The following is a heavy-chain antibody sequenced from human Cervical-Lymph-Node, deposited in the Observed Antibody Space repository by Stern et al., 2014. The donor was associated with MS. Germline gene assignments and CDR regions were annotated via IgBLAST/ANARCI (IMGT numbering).Heavy chain of an antibody. Sequence: EVQLVQSGAELIRPGESLKISCKGSGFKFSIYWIAWVRQMPGKGLAWMGLIYPGDSETRYSPSFQGQVTMSADKSTSTAYLQWSSLNASDTAMYFCARQTTAWASDVWGQGTLVTVSS. CDR2: IYPGDSET. D-gene: IGHD1-14*01. V-gene: IGHV5-51*01. CDR1: GFKFSIYW. J-gene: IGHJ4*02. CDR3: ARQTTAWASDV.